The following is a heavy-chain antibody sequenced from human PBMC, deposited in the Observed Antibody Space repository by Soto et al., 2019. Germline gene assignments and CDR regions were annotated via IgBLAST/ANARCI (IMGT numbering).Heavy chain of an antibody. CDR1: GFTFTSYA. CDR2: IWYDGSNQ. J-gene: IGHJ4*02. V-gene: IGHV3-33*08. CDR3: AGGYSYSPGFYFDY. Sequence: QVQLVESGGGVVQPGRSLRLSCGASGFTFTSYAMHWVRQAPGKGLEWVAVIWYDGSNQYYADSVKGRFTISRDNSKNTLYLQIDSLRAEDTAVYYCAGGYSYSPGFYFDYWGQGALVTVSS. D-gene: IGHD5-18*01.